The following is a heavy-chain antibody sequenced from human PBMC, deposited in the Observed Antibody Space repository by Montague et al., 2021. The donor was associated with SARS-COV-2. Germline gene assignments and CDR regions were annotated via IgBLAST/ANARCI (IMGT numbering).Heavy chain of an antibody. CDR3: APAVPVADDS. CDR1: GFNFGVYE. J-gene: IGHJ5*02. CDR2: INGGSSVM. D-gene: IGHD2-2*01. Sequence: SLRLSCPASGFNFGVYEMNWVRQTPGKGLEWVSYINGGSSVMYYXDSVMGRFTISRDNAESSLYLQMNSLRAEDTAVYYCAPAVPVADDSWGQGTLVTVSS. V-gene: IGHV3-48*03.